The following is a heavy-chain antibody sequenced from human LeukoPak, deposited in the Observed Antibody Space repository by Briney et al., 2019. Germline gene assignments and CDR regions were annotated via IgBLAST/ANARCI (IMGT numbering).Heavy chain of an antibody. CDR2: INPSGGST. CDR1: GYTFTGYY. CDR3: ARTIVDGGTNF. D-gene: IGHD2-15*01. J-gene: IGHJ4*02. V-gene: IGHV1-46*01. Sequence: GASVKVSCKASGYTFTGYYIHWMRQAPGQGLEWMGKINPSGGSTSYAQKFQGRVTMTRDTSTSTVYMELSSLRSEDTAVYYCARTIVDGGTNFWGQGILVTVSS.